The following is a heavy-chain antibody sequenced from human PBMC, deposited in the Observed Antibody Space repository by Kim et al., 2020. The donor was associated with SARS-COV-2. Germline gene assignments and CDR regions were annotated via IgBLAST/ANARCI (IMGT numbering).Heavy chain of an antibody. J-gene: IGHJ6*02. Sequence: SETLSLTCTVSGGSISSYYWSWIRQPPGKGLEWIGYIYYSGSTNYNPSLKSRVTISVDTSKNQFSLKLSSVTAADTAVYYCARVLFYSSSFGDGMDVWGQGTTVTVSS. V-gene: IGHV4-59*13. D-gene: IGHD6-13*01. CDR3: ARVLFYSSSFGDGMDV. CDR2: IYYSGST. CDR1: GGSISSYY.